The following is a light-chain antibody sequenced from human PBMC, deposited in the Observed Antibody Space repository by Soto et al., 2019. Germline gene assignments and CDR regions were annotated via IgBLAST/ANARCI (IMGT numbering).Light chain of an antibody. CDR3: QQYNNYCT. CDR1: QSISYW. CDR2: KAS. Sequence: DIQMTQSPSTLSASVGDRVTITCRASQSISYWLAWYQQKPGKAPNLLIYKASSLESGVPSRFSGSGSGTEFTLTNSSLQPDDFATYYCQQYNNYCTFGQGTKVEIK. J-gene: IGKJ1*01. V-gene: IGKV1-5*03.